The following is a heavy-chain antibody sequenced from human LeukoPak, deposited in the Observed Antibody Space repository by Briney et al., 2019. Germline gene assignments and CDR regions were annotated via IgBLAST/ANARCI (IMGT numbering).Heavy chain of an antibody. CDR2: ISSSGTTI. Sequence: GGSLRLSCAASGFTFSSYEMNWVRQAPGKGLEWVSDISSSGTTIHYADSVKGRFTVSRDNAKNSLYLQMSSLRAEDTAVYYCARGLDDGYSYGLDYWGQGTLVTVSS. CDR3: ARGLDDGYSYGLDY. V-gene: IGHV3-48*03. D-gene: IGHD5-18*01. CDR1: GFTFSSYE. J-gene: IGHJ4*02.